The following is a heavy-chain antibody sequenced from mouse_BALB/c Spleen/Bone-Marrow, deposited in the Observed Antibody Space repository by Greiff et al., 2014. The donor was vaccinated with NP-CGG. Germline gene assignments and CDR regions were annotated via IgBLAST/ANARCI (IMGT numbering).Heavy chain of an antibody. CDR1: GYTFTGFT. D-gene: IGHD1-2*01. Sequence: VQRVESGAELARPGASVKMSCKASGYTFTGFTIHWVKQRPGQGLEWIGYINPSSGYTNYNQNFKDKATLTADKSASTAYMQLTSLTSEDSAVYYCARRDYGPFYALDYWGQGTSVTVSS. CDR2: INPSSGYT. CDR3: ARRDYGPFYALDY. J-gene: IGHJ4*01. V-gene: IGHV1-4*01.